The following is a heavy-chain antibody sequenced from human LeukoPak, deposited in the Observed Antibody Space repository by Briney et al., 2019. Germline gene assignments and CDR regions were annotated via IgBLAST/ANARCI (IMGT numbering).Heavy chain of an antibody. J-gene: IGHJ3*02. V-gene: IGHV1-18*01. CDR2: ICAYNGTT. CDR3: AREASTYYYDSSGYYPDAFDI. CDR1: AYTFTSYG. Sequence: ASVKVSCKASAYTFTSYGISWVRQAPGQGLEWMGCICAYNGTTNYAQQLRGRVTLTTATSTHTAYTELRSLRSDDTGVYYCAREASTYYYDSSGYYPDAFDIWGQGTMVTVSS. D-gene: IGHD3-22*01.